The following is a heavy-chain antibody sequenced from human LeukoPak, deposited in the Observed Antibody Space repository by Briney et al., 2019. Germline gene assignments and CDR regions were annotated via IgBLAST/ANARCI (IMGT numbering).Heavy chain of an antibody. CDR3: ARGSNDILTGYYTGRNNWFDP. CDR2: INPNSGGT. V-gene: IGHV1-2*02. Sequence: ASVKVSCKASGYTFTGYYMHWVRQAPGQGLEWMGWINPNSGGTNYAQKFQGRVTMTRGTSISTAYMELSRLRSDDTAVYYCARGSNDILTGYYTGRNNWFDPWGQGTLVTVSS. CDR1: GYTFTGYY. D-gene: IGHD3-9*01. J-gene: IGHJ5*02.